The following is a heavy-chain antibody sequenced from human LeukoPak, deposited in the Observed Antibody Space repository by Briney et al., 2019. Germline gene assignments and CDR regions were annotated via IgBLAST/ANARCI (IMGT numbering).Heavy chain of an antibody. D-gene: IGHD3-10*01. CDR1: GFTFDDYG. CDR3: AREGVTMVRGVINYFDY. Sequence: PGGSLRLSCAASGFTFDDYGMSWLRQAPGKGLEWVSGINWNGGSTGYADSVKGRFTISRDNAKNSLYLQMNSLRAEDTALYYCAREGVTMVRGVINYFDYWGQGTLVTVSS. V-gene: IGHV3-20*04. J-gene: IGHJ4*02. CDR2: INWNGGST.